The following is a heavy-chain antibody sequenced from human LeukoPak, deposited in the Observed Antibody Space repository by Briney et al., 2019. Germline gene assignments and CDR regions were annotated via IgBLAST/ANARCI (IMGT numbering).Heavy chain of an antibody. Sequence: SETLSLTCTVSGGSISSSSYYWGWIRQPPGKGLEWIGSIYYSGSTYYNPSLKSRVTISVDTSKNQFSLKLSSVTSPDTAVYYCARNRPWSYYFDYWGQGTLVPVSS. V-gene: IGHV4-39*07. CDR1: GGSISSSSYY. D-gene: IGHD1-26*01. CDR2: IYYSGST. J-gene: IGHJ4*02. CDR3: ARNRPWSYYFDY.